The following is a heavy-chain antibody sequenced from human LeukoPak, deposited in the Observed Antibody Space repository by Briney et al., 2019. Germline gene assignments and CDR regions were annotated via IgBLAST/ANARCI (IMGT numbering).Heavy chain of an antibody. CDR2: INQDASHN. CDR3: ARERWCSGGSCYDY. D-gene: IGHD2-15*01. CDR1: GFTVSNYW. V-gene: IGHV3-7*01. J-gene: IGHJ4*02. Sequence: GGSLRLSWAASGFTVSNYWMSWVRQAGGKGREWVANINQDASHNYYVASVKGRFTISSAHAKHSLYLPMNSLRVEDTAVYYCARERWCSGGSCYDYWGQGTLVTVSS.